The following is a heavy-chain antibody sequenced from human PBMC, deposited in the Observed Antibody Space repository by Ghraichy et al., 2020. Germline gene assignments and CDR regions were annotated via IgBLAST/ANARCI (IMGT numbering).Heavy chain of an antibody. D-gene: IGHD2-15*01. J-gene: IGHJ6*02. CDR1: GFSLSTSGMR. Sequence: SGPTLVKPTQTLTLTCTFSGFSLSTSGMRVSWIRQPPGKALEWLARIDWDDDKFYSTSLKTRLTISKDTSKNQVVLTMTNMDPVDTATYYCARNMLYCSGGSCYSSYGMDVWGQGTTVTVSS. V-gene: IGHV2-70*04. CDR3: ARNMLYCSGGSCYSSYGMDV. CDR2: IDWDDDK.